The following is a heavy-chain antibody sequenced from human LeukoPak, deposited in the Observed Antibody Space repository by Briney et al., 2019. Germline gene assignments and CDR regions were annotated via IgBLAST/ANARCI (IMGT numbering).Heavy chain of an antibody. CDR2: IYTSGST. CDR1: GGSISSYY. CDR3: ARDLADDSWYRFDY. D-gene: IGHD6-13*01. Sequence: MTSETLSLTCTVSGGSISSYYRSWIRQPAGKGLEWIGRIYTSGSTNYNPSLKSRVTMSVDTSKNQFSLKLSSVTAADTAVYYCARDLADDSWYRFDYWGQGTLVTVSS. J-gene: IGHJ4*02. V-gene: IGHV4-4*07.